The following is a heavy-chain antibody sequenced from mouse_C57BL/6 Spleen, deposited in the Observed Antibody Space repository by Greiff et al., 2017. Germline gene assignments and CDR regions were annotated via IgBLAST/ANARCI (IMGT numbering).Heavy chain of an antibody. CDR1: GFTFSSYA. Sequence: EVKLMESGEGLVKPGGSLKLSCAASGFTFSSYAMSWVRQTPEKRLEWVAYISSGGDYIYYADTVKGRFTISRDNARNTRYLQMSSLKSEDTAMDYCTRAGDYVDYWGQGTTLTVSS. CDR3: TRAGDYVDY. J-gene: IGHJ2*01. V-gene: IGHV5-9-1*02. CDR2: ISSGGDYI.